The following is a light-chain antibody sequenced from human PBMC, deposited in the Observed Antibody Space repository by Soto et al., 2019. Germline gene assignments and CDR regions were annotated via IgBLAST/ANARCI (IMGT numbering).Light chain of an antibody. CDR3: AAWDDSLSGHVV. V-gene: IGLV1-47*01. CDR2: RNN. CDR1: SSNIGSNY. Sequence: QSVLTQPPSASGTPGQRVTISCSGSSSNIGSNYVYWYQQLPGTGPKLLIYRNNQRPSGVPDRFSGSKSGTSASLAISGPRSEDEADYYCAAWDDSLSGHVVFGGGTQLTVL. J-gene: IGLJ2*01.